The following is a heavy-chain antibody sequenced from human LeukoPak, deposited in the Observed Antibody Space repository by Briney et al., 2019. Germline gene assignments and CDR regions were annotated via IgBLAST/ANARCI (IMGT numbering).Heavy chain of an antibody. CDR2: IYNSGNI. Sequence: SETLSLTCTVSGGSINTYYWSWIRQPPGKGLEWIGYIYNSGNINYNPSLKSRVTISEDTSKNQFSLKMSSVTAADTAVYYCVRESYYYGMDVWGQGTTVTVSS. CDR3: VRESYYYGMDV. CDR1: GGSINTYY. J-gene: IGHJ6*02. V-gene: IGHV4-59*01.